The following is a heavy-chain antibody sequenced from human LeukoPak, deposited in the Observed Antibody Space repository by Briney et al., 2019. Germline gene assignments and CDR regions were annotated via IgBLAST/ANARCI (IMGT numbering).Heavy chain of an antibody. V-gene: IGHV4-39*01. CDR3: ARRDSSGYYAHYFDY. D-gene: IGHD3-22*01. CDR2: IYYSGST. Sequence: PSETLSLTCTVSGGSISSSSYYWGCIRQPPGKGLEWLGSIYYSGSTYYNPSLKSRVTISVDMSKTQFSLKLSSVTAAATAVYYCARRDSSGYYAHYFDYWGQGTLVTVSS. CDR1: GGSISSSSYY. J-gene: IGHJ4*02.